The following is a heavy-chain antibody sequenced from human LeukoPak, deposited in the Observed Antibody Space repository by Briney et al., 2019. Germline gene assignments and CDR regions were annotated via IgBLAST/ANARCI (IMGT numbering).Heavy chain of an antibody. CDR2: ISAYNGNT. Sequence: GASVRVSCKASGYTFTSNGISWVRQAPGQGLEWMGWISAYNGNTNYAQKLQGRVTMTTDTSTSTAYMELRSLRSDDTAVYYCARVWEGSSWYWGYYYGMDVWGQGTTVTVSS. D-gene: IGHD6-13*01. V-gene: IGHV1-18*01. J-gene: IGHJ6*02. CDR3: ARVWEGSSWYWGYYYGMDV. CDR1: GYTFTSNG.